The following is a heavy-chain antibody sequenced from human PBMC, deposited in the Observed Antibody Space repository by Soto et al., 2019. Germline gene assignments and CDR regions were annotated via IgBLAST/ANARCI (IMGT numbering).Heavy chain of an antibody. V-gene: IGHV3-23*01. J-gene: IGHJ4*02. CDR2: ISGSGDST. CDR3: ARPQISVLSGSHFDY. Sequence: GSLRLSCAASGFTFSNYAINWVRQAPGKGLEWVSFISGSGDSTFYADSVTGRLTISRDNSKNTLFLQMNSLKAEDTAVYYCARPQISVLSGSHFDYWGQGTLVTVSS. CDR1: GFTFSNYA. D-gene: IGHD1-20*01.